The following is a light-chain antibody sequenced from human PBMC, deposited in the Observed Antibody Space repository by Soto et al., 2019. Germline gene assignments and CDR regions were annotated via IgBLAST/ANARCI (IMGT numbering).Light chain of an antibody. Sequence: QSVLTQPPSASGTPGQRVTISCSGSSSNIGSNYVYWYQQLPGTAPKLLIYRNNQRPSGVPDRFSGSKSGTSASLAISGLRSEDEADYYCAAWVDSLSGRVVFGGGTQLTVL. V-gene: IGLV1-47*01. J-gene: IGLJ2*01. CDR3: AAWVDSLSGRVV. CDR1: SSNIGSNY. CDR2: RNN.